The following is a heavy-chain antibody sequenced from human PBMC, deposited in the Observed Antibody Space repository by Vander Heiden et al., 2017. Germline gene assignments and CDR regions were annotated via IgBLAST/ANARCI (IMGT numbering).Heavy chain of an antibody. J-gene: IGHJ4*02. D-gene: IGHD6-19*01. CDR2: ISGSGGST. CDR1: GFTFSSYA. CDR3: AKGAEYYFDY. V-gene: IGHV3-23*01. Sequence: EVQLLESGGGLAQPGGSLRPSCAVSGFTFSSYAMSWVRQAPGKGLEWVSAISGSGGSTYYADSVKGRFTISRDNSKNTLYLQMNSLRAEDTAVYCCAKGAEYYFDYWGQGTLVTVSS.